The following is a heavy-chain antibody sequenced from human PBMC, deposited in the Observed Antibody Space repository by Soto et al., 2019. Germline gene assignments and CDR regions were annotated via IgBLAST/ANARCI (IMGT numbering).Heavy chain of an antibody. D-gene: IGHD6-19*01. CDR1: GFTFSSYA. CDR3: ANVTVAGTVSGIDAFEL. V-gene: IGHV3-23*01. CDR2: ISGRGGST. Sequence: EVQLLESGGGLVQPGGSLRLSCAASGFTFSSYAMSWVRQAPGKGLAWVSAISGRGGSTYYADSVKGRFTIFRDNAKNTLDVQMNSPRSEDTDIDYCANVTVAGTVSGIDAFELWGEGTMVTVSS. J-gene: IGHJ3*01.